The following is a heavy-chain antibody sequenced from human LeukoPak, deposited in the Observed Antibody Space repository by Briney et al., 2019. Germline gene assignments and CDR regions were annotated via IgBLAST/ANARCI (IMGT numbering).Heavy chain of an antibody. CDR1: GGSISSSSYR. V-gene: IGHV4-39*07. CDR3: ARDLADYYYDSSGYYFYAFDI. Sequence: PSETLSLTCAVSGGSISSSSYRWGWIRQPPGKGLEWIGSFYNGETSYNPSHKSRVTISVDKSKNQFSLKLSSVTAADTAVYYCARDLADYYYDSSGYYFYAFDIWGQGTMVTVSS. J-gene: IGHJ3*02. CDR2: FYNGET. D-gene: IGHD3-22*01.